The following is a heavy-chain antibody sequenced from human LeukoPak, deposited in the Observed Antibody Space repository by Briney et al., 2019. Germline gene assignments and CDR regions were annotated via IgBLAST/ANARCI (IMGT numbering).Heavy chain of an antibody. D-gene: IGHD4-11*01. CDR1: GGSFSGYY. CDR2: INHSGST. CDR3: AIEGDYSGAFDI. V-gene: IGHV4-34*01. Sequence: SETLSLTCAVYGGSFSGYYWSWIRQPPGEGLEWIGEINHSGSTNYNPSLKSRVTISVDTSKNQFSLKLSSVTAADTAVYYCAIEGDYSGAFDIWGQGTMVTVSS. J-gene: IGHJ3*02.